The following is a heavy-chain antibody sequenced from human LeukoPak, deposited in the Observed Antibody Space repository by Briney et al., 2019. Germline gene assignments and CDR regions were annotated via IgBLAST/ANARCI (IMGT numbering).Heavy chain of an antibody. J-gene: IGHJ4*02. CDR3: ARETPDSSGWD. V-gene: IGHV3-7*01. D-gene: IGHD6-19*01. Sequence: GGSLRLSCGASGFTFSSYWMSWVRQAPGKGLEWVANIKQDGSQKNYVDSVKGRFIISRDNAKNSLYLQMNSLRAEDTAVYYCARETPDSSGWDWGQGTLVTVSS. CDR1: GFTFSSYW. CDR2: IKQDGSQK.